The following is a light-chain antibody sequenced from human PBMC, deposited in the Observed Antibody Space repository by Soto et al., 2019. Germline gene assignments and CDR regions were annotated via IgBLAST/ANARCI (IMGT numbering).Light chain of an antibody. CDR2: DAS. V-gene: IGKV1-33*01. Sequence: DIQMTQSPSSLSASVGDRVTITCQASQDIKNYLNWYQQKSGKAPKLLIYDASDLETGVPSRFSGSGSGTDFTFTINSLQPEDIETYYCQQYDNLPLTFGGGTK. CDR3: QQYDNLPLT. J-gene: IGKJ4*01. CDR1: QDIKNY.